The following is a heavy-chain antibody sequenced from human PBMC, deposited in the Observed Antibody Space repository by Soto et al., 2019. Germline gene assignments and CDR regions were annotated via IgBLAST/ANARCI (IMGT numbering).Heavy chain of an antibody. D-gene: IGHD4-17*01. CDR2: INGGNGIT. CDR3: ARFWHGDRRVDT. CDR1: GYTFSGYE. V-gene: IGHV1-3*01. Sequence: QVHLVQSGAEVRKPGASVFVSCKASGYTFSGYEIHWVRQAPGQRLEWMGWINGGNGITKSSQEFQDRVTFNKDTSATTAYMELSSLRSEDTAVYYCARFWHGDRRVDTWGQGTMVIVSS. J-gene: IGHJ3*02.